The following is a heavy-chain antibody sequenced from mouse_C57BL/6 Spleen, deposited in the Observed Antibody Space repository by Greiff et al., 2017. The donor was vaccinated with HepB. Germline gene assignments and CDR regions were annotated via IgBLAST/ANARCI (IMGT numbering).Heavy chain of an antibody. CDR2: IHPNSGST. V-gene: IGHV1-64*01. D-gene: IGHD2-4*01. CDR1: GYTFTSYW. CDR3: ALYDYDVGWYFDV. Sequence: VQLKQPGAELVKPGASVKLSCKASGYTFTSYWMHWVKQRPGQGLEWIGMIHPNSGSTNYNEKFKSKATLTVDKSSSTAYMQLSSLTSEDSAVYYCALYDYDVGWYFDVWGTGTTVTVSS. J-gene: IGHJ1*03.